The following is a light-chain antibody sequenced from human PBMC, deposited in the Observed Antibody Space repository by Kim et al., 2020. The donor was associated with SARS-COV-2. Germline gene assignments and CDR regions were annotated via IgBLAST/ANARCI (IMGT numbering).Light chain of an antibody. J-gene: IGLJ3*02. CDR3: NSYTTSTTLV. V-gene: IGLV2-14*03. CDR1: KNDVGAYNY. Sequence: GQSITISCTGTKNDVGAYNYVSWYQQHPGKVPKLMIYDVSKRPSGVSNRFSGSKSGNTASLTISGLQADDEADYYCNSYTTSTTLVFGGGTQLTVL. CDR2: DVS.